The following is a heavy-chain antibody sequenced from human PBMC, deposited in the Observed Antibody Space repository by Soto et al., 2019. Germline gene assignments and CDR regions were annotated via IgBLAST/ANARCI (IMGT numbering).Heavy chain of an antibody. CDR2: LSPDGRVT. D-gene: IGHD1-1*01. J-gene: IGHJ4*02. CDR3: VSDTEERSY. CDR1: GFALSTYW. V-gene: IGHV3-74*01. Sequence: GGSLRLSCAASGFALSTYWVHWVRQTPGKGLVWVSRLSPDGRVTNYADSVRGRFTIFRDNAKNAHYLQMNSLRAEDTAVYYCVSDTEERSYRAQRTLVTVPQ.